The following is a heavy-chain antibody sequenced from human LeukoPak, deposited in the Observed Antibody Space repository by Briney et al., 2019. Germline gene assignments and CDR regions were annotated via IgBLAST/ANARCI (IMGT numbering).Heavy chain of an antibody. D-gene: IGHD3-16*01. V-gene: IGHV3-23*01. CDR3: AQDGASIRFDN. CDR2: ISGSGDVK. CDR1: GFTVSSYG. Sequence: PGGSLRLSCAASGFTVSSYGIHWVRQAPGKGLEWVSGISGSGDVKWYADSVKGRFIISRDNSKNTLYLQMNSLRAEDTAVYYCAQDGASIRFDNWGQGTLVTVSS. J-gene: IGHJ4*02.